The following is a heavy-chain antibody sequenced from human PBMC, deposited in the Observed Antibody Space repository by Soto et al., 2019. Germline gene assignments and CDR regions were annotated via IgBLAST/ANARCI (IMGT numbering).Heavy chain of an antibody. Sequence: QVQLQESGPGLVKPSETLSLTCAVSGGSISSYNWCWIRQPPGEGLEWIGYSYYSGSTNYNPSLKSRVTISVDTSKNQLSLKLSSVTAADTAVYYCARDREVTTPYFSVMDVWGQGTTVTVSS. CDR2: SYYSGST. J-gene: IGHJ6*02. D-gene: IGHD4-17*01. V-gene: IGHV4-59*01. CDR3: ARDREVTTPYFSVMDV. CDR1: GGSISSYN.